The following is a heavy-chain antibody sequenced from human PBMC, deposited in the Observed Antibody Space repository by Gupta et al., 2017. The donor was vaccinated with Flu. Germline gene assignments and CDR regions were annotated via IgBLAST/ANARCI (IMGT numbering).Heavy chain of an antibody. CDR3: VKXCSGNTCYPTPDF. CDR2: ISSSGDAT. V-gene: IGHV3-23*01. Sequence: YAISWVRQVPGKGPEWVATISSSGDATHYADSVKGRFTIYRDNSRKTVLLQMNSLRVEDXAXYSCVKXCSGNTCYPTPDFWGQGTLVTVST. CDR1: YA. J-gene: IGHJ4*02. D-gene: IGHD6-19*01.